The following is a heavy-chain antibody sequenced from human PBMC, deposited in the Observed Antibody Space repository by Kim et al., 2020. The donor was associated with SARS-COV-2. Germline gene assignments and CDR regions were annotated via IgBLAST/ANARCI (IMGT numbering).Heavy chain of an antibody. CDR1: GFTFTSSA. Sequence: SVKVSCKASGFTFTSSAMQWVRQARGQRLEWIGWIVVGSGNTNYAQKFQERVTITRDMSTSTAYMELSSLRSEDTAVYYCAADSSPHTYYDILTGYSHVAPGGYYYYGMDVWGQGTTVTVSS. CDR2: IVVGSGNT. CDR3: AADSSPHTYYDILTGYSHVAPGGYYYYGMDV. J-gene: IGHJ6*02. V-gene: IGHV1-58*02. D-gene: IGHD3-9*01.